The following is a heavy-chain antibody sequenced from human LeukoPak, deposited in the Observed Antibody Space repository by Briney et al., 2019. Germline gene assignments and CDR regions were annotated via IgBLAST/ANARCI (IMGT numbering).Heavy chain of an antibody. CDR1: GYTFTGYY. CDR3: ARALAVGGSYYYYMDV. CDR2: INPNSGGT. J-gene: IGHJ6*03. V-gene: IGHV1-2*02. D-gene: IGHD6-19*01. Sequence: ASVKVSCKASGYTFTGYYMHWVRQAPGQGLEWMGWINPNSGGTNYGRVTMTRDTSISTAYMELSRLRSDDTAVYYCARALAVGGSYYYYMDVWGKGTTVTVSS.